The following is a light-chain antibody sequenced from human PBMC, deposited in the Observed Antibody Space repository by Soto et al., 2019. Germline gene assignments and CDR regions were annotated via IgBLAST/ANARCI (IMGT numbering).Light chain of an antibody. J-gene: IGKJ5*01. CDR3: QQYNNWPPIT. Sequence: EIVMTQSTATLSVSPGERATLSCRASQSVSSNLAWYPQKPGQAPRLLIYGASTRATRIPARFSGSGTGTEFTLTISSLQSEDFAVYYCQQYNNWPPITFGQGTRLEIK. V-gene: IGKV3-15*01. CDR1: QSVSSN. CDR2: GAS.